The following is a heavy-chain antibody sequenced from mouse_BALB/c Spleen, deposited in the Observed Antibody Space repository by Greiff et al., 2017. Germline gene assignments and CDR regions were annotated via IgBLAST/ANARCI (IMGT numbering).Heavy chain of an antibody. Sequence: EVQLVESGPDLVKPSQSLSLTCTVTGYSITSDYAWNWIRQFPGNKLEWMGYISYSGSTSYNPSLKSRISITREPSKNQFFLQLNSVTTEDTATYYCAEGDYMYPFAYWGQGTLVTVSA. V-gene: IGHV3-2*02. CDR1: GYSITSDYA. J-gene: IGHJ3*01. D-gene: IGHD2-14*01. CDR3: AEGDYMYPFAY. CDR2: ISYSGST.